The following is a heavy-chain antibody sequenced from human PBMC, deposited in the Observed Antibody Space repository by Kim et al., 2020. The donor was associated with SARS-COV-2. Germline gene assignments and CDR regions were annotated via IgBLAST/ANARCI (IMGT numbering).Heavy chain of an antibody. V-gene: IGHV4-39*01. Sequence: YNPALKSRVTISVDTSKNQFSLKLSSVTAADTAVYYCARHGSDYDRSMDVWGQGTTVTVSS. J-gene: IGHJ6*02. CDR3: ARHGSDYDRSMDV. D-gene: IGHD3-3*01.